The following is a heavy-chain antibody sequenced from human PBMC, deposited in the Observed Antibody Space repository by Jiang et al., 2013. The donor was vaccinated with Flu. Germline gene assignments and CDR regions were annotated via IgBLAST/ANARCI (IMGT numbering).Heavy chain of an antibody. J-gene: IGHJ4*02. Sequence: QLVESGGVVVQPGGSLRLSCAASGFTFDDYAMHWVRQAPGKGLEWVSLINWHGGFTFYADSVKGRFTISRDNSKNSLYLQMNGLRAEDTALYYCARSSGYYEPFDYWGQGT. V-gene: IGHV3-43D*03. CDR3: ARSSGYYEPFDY. D-gene: IGHD3-22*01. CDR2: INWHGGFT. CDR1: GFTFDDYA.